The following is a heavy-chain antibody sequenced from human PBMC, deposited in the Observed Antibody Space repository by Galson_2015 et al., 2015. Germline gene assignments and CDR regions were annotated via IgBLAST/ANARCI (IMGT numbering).Heavy chain of an antibody. D-gene: IGHD2-15*01. V-gene: IGHV4-39*01. CDR3: AGGDIVVVVAATPIDY. CDR2: IYYSGST. CDR1: GGSISSSSYY. Sequence: SETLSLTCTVSGGSISSSSYYWGWIRQPPGKGLEWIGSIYYSGSTYYNPSLKSRVTISVDTSKNQFSLKLSSVTAADTAVYYCAGGDIVVVVAATPIDYWGQGTLVTVSS. J-gene: IGHJ4*02.